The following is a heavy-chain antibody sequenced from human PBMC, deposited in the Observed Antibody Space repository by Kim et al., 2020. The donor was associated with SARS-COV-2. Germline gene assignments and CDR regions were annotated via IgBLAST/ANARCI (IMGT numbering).Heavy chain of an antibody. V-gene: IGHV3-74*01. J-gene: IGHJ4*02. Sequence: GDAVKGRYTISRENAKTTLYLQRNSLRAEDTAVYYCARRQFTSGWYYFDYWGQGALVTVSS. CDR3: ARRQFTSGWYYFDY. D-gene: IGHD6-19*01.